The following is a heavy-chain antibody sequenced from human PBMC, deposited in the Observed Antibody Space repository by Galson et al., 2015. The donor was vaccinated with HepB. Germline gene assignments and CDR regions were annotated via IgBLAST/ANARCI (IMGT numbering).Heavy chain of an antibody. D-gene: IGHD3-10*01. J-gene: IGHJ5*02. Sequence: SETLSLTCAVYGGSFSGYYWSWIRQPPGKGLEWIGEINHSGSTNYNPSLKSRVTISVDTSKNQFSLKLSSVTAADTAVYYCARGRRLWFGELGRWIWFDPWGQGTLVTVSS. CDR2: INHSGST. CDR3: ARGRRLWFGELGRWIWFDP. CDR1: GGSFSGYY. V-gene: IGHV4-34*01.